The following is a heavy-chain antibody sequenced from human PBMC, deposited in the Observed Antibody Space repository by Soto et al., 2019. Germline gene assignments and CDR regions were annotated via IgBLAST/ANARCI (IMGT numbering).Heavy chain of an antibody. CDR2: IYPGDSDT. J-gene: IGHJ4*02. D-gene: IGHD5-12*01. V-gene: IGHV5-51*01. Sequence: PGESLKISCEGSGYNFNTYWIGWVRQMPGKGLEWMARIYPGDSDTRYSPSFEGQVTLSVYRSISTAYLQWSSLKASDTAIYYCATSAVSYVDIVSSTTRGYFDHWGQGTLVTVSS. CDR1: GYNFNTYW. CDR3: ATSAVSYVDIVSSTTRGYFDH.